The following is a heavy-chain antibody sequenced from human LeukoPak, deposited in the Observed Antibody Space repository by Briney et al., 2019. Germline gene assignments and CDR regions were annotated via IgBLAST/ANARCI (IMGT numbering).Heavy chain of an antibody. V-gene: IGHV3-30*18. CDR1: GFTFSSYG. CDR3: AKSHDYGDYVLQYFQH. CDR2: ISYDGSNK. D-gene: IGHD4-17*01. Sequence: PGRSLRLSCAASGFTFSSYGMRWVRQAPGKGLEWVAVISYDGSNKYYADSVKGRFTISRDNSKNTLYLQMNSLRAEDTAVYYCAKSHDYGDYVLQYFQHWGQGTLVTVSS. J-gene: IGHJ1*01.